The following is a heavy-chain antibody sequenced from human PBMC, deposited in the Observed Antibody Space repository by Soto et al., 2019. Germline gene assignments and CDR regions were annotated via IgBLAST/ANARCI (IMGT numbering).Heavy chain of an antibody. CDR3: ARAEYTYHYRGLDS. V-gene: IGHV4-34*01. Sequence: PSETLSLTCAVYGGSFRGYYWTWIRQPPGKGLEWIGEIDHSGFTNYNPSLKSRVIISVDTSKNQFSLKLASVTAADTAVYYCARAEYTYHYRGLDSWGQGTLVTVS. CDR2: IDHSGFT. D-gene: IGHD3-16*01. CDR1: GGSFRGYY. J-gene: IGHJ4*02.